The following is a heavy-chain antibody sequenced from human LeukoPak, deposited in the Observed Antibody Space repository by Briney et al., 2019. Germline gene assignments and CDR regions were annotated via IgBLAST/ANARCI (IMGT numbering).Heavy chain of an antibody. J-gene: IGHJ6*02. CDR3: ASYYDSRGYYYNGMDV. Sequence: EASVKVSCKASGYTFTSYYMHWVRQAPGQGLEWMGIINPSGGSTSYAQKFQGRVTMTRDTSTSTVYMELSSLRSEDTAVYYCASYYDSRGYYYNGMDVWGQGTTVTVSS. D-gene: IGHD3-22*01. CDR2: INPSGGST. V-gene: IGHV1-46*01. CDR1: GYTFTSYY.